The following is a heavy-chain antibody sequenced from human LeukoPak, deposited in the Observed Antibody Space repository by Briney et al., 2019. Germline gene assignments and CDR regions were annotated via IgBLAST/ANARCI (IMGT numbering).Heavy chain of an antibody. CDR2: INAGNGNT. D-gene: IGHD3-10*01. J-gene: IGHJ6*04. CDR1: GYTFTSYA. V-gene: IGHV1-3*01. Sequence: ASVKVSCTASGYTFTSYAMHWVRQAPGQRLEWMGWINAGNGNTKYSQKFQGRVTITRDTSASTAYMELSSLRSEDTAVYYCARSMVRGDYGENYLYYYYGMDVWGKGTTVTVSS. CDR3: ARSMVRGDYGENYLYYYYGMDV.